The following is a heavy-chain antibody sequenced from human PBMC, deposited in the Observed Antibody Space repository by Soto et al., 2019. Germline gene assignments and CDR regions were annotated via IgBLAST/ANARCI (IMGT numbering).Heavy chain of an antibody. Sequence: HGESLKISCKASGYTFARYWIGWVRQKPGQGLEWMGVVFPDDSDVRYNPSFRGQVTISADKSINTVYLQWIGLKASDTAMYYCVRRKSWYYFDSWGQGTPVTVSS. J-gene: IGHJ4*02. CDR3: VRRKSWYYFDS. CDR2: VFPDDSDV. D-gene: IGHD6-13*01. CDR1: GYTFARYW. V-gene: IGHV5-51*01.